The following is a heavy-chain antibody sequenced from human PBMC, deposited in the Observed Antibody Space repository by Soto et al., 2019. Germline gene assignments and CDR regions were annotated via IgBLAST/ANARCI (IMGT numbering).Heavy chain of an antibody. J-gene: IGHJ4*02. CDR1: GGSISSYY. CDR3: AAERGGYDFPHRVLDY. Sequence: PSETLSLTCTVSGGSISSYYWSWIRQPPGKGLEWIGYIYYSGSTNYNPSLKSRVTISVDTSKNQFSLKLSSVTAADTAVYYCAAERGGYDFPHRVLDYWGQGTLVTVSS. CDR2: IYYSGST. D-gene: IGHD5-12*01. V-gene: IGHV4-59*01.